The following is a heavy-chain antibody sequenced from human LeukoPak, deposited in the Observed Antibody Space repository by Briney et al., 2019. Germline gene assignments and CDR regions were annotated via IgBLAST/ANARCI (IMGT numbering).Heavy chain of an antibody. CDR2: IDTSGTLI. J-gene: IGHJ3*02. CDR1: GLTFSSYE. Sequence: GGTLRLSCAASGLTFSSYEMIWVRQAPGKGLEWISYIDTSGTLIHYGDSVRGRFTISRDNAKNSLFLQMNSLRAEDTAVYYCAKSLQQYQTNDAFDIWGQGTMVTVSS. V-gene: IGHV3-48*03. D-gene: IGHD2-2*01. CDR3: AKSLQQYQTNDAFDI.